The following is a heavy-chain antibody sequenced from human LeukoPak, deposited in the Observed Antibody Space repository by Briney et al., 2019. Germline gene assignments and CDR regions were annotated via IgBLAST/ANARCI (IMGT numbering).Heavy chain of an antibody. D-gene: IGHD2-15*01. CDR2: INPNSGGT. CDR1: GYTFTGYY. V-gene: IGHV1-2*02. CDR3: ARDGAPHSSPFDY. J-gene: IGHJ4*02. Sequence: GASVKVSCKASGYTFTGYYMHWVRQAPGQGLEWMGWINPNSGGTNYAQKFQGRVTMTRDTSISTAYMELSRLRSDDTAVYYCARDGAPHSSPFDYWGQGTLVTVSS.